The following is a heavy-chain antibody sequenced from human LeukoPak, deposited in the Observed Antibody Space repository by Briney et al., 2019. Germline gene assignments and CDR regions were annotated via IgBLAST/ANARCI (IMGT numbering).Heavy chain of an antibody. V-gene: IGHV4-39*01. Sequence: SETLSLTCTVSGGSISSVGYYWGWIRQPPGKGLEWIGSVYYSGNTYYNPSLKSRVTISIDTSKNQFSLKLSSVTAADTAVYYYARGLDSSGYYYSYYMDVWGKGTTVTVSS. CDR3: ARGLDSSGYYYSYYMDV. CDR1: GGSISSVGYY. J-gene: IGHJ6*03. D-gene: IGHD3-3*01. CDR2: VYYSGNT.